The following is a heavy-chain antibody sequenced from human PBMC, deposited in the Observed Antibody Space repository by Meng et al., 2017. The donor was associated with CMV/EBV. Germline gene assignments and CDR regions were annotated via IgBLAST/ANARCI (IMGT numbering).Heavy chain of an antibody. CDR1: GYTFTSYD. CDR2: MNPNSGNT. J-gene: IGHJ3*02. V-gene: IGHV1-8*03. CDR3: ARNLQKGYDFWSGYSQTWNDAFDI. D-gene: IGHD3-3*01. Sequence: ASVKVSCKASGYTFTSYDINWVRQATGQGLEWMGWMNPNSGNTGYAQKFQGRVTITRNTSISTAYMELSSLRSEDTAVYYCARNLQKGYDFWSGYSQTWNDAFDIWGQGTMVTVSS.